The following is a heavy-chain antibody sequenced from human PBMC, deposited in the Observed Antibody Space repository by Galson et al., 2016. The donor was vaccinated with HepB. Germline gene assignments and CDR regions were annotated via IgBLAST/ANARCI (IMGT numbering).Heavy chain of an antibody. CDR2: ISGNGGTT. CDR3: VKDTNPGGYAPHD. J-gene: IGHJ4*02. D-gene: IGHD2-2*01. CDR1: GFIFNAYA. Sequence: SLRLSCAASGFIFNAYAIHWVRQAPGKGLEFVSAISGNGGTTHYPDSVKGRFTISRDNSKNTLYLQMSSLRADDTAVYYCVKDTNPGGYAPHDWGQGTLVSVSS. V-gene: IGHV3-64D*06.